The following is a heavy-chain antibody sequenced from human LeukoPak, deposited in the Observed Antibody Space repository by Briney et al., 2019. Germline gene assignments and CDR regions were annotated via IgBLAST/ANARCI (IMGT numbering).Heavy chain of an antibody. Sequence: PGGSLRLSCAASGFTFSIYAMSWVRQAPGKGLEWVSAISGSGGSTYYADSVKGRFTISRDNSKNTLYLQMNSLRAEDTAVYYCAKDMIVVGTTSDYWGQGTLVTVSS. CDR3: AKDMIVVGTTSDY. J-gene: IGHJ4*02. D-gene: IGHD3-22*01. CDR1: GFTFSIYA. V-gene: IGHV3-23*01. CDR2: ISGSGGST.